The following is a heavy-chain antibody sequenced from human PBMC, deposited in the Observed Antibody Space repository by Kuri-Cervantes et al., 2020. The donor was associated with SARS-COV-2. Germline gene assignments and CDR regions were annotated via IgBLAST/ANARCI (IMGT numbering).Heavy chain of an antibody. V-gene: IGHV4-34*01. J-gene: IGHJ6*03. Sequence: GSLRLSCGVYGGSFSNFLWDWVRQPPGKGLEWIGEINYSGTTNYNPSLKSRVTISVDPSKNLFSLNLTSVTAADTAMYYCARLRRHNDGWFATGYYMDVWGKGTTVTVS. D-gene: IGHD6-19*01. CDR3: ARLRRHNDGWFATGYYMDV. CDR2: INYSGTT. CDR1: GGSFSNFL.